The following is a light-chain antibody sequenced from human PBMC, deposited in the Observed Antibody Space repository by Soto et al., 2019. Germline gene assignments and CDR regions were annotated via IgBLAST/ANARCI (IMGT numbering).Light chain of an antibody. V-gene: IGKV3-20*01. J-gene: IGKJ1*01. Sequence: EVVLTQSPGTLSLSPGERATLSCRASQSVSSPYLAWYQQRPGQAPRLLIYGTSTRATGIPDRFSGSGSETDFTLTINRLEPEDFAVYYCHQYGYSPRTFGQGTKV. CDR2: GTS. CDR1: QSVSSPY. CDR3: HQYGYSPRT.